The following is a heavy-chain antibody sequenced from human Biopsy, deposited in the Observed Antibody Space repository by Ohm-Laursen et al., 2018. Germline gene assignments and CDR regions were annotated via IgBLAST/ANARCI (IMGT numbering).Heavy chain of an antibody. CDR3: ARDRGYYSDRTVPGYFDL. CDR1: GDPISSYY. CDR2: VYYTGST. D-gene: IGHD3-22*01. Sequence: SETLSLTWAVSGDPISSYYWSWIRQPPGKGLQWIGYVYYTGSTDYNPSLQSRVTISVDTSKNHFPLRLRSVTPADTAIYYCARDRGYYSDRTVPGYFDLWGRGTLVTVSS. J-gene: IGHJ2*01. V-gene: IGHV4-59*01.